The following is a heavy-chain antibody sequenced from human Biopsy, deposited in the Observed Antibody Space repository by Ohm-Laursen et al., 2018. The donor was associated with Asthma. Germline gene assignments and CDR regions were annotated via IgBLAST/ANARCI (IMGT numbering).Heavy chain of an antibody. D-gene: IGHD2-2*01. CDR1: GGTFNTYV. CDR2: INSVFGTT. V-gene: IGHV1-69*13. J-gene: IGHJ4*02. CDR3: ARKAGSCISRTCYSLDF. Sequence: GVSVKVSCKSLGGTFNTYVIGWVRQAPGQGPEWMGGINSVFGTTTYPQKFQDRVTITADDSTSTVYMELSSLRSEDTAVYYCARKAGSCISRTCYSLDFWGQGTLVTVSS.